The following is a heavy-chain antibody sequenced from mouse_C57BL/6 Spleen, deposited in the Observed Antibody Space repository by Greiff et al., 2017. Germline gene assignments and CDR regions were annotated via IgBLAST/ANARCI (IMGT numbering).Heavy chain of an antibody. CDR1: GYTFTGYW. D-gene: IGHD6-2*01. Sequence: VKLMESGAELMKPGASVTLSCKATGYTFTGYWIEWVKQRPGHGLEWIGEILPGSGSTNYNEKFKGNATFTADTSSNTAYMQLSSLTTEDSAIYYCARSPYSPCADWGQGTLVTVSA. V-gene: IGHV1-9*01. CDR2: ILPGSGST. J-gene: IGHJ3*01. CDR3: ARSPYSPCAD.